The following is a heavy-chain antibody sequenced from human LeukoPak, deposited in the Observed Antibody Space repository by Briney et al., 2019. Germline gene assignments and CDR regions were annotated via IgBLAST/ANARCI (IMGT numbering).Heavy chain of an antibody. CDR2: IIPMFGTA. V-gene: IGHV1-69*13. Sequence: ASVKVSCKASGGTFSSYAISWVRQAPGQGLEWMGGIIPMFGTANYAQKFQGRVTITADESTSTAYMELSSLRSEDTAVYYCARDPFGYNCLDYWGQGTLVTVSS. J-gene: IGHJ4*02. D-gene: IGHD5-24*01. CDR1: GGTFSSYA. CDR3: ARDPFGYNCLDY.